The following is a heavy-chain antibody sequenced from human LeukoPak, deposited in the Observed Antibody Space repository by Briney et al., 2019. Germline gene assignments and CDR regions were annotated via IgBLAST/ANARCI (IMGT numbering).Heavy chain of an antibody. CDR2: ISAYNGNT. V-gene: IGHV1-18*01. CDR3: ARRVGSGWPVQH. J-gene: IGHJ1*01. Sequence: ASVKVSCKASGYTFTSYGISWVRQAPGQGLEWMGWISAYNGNTNYAQKLQSRVTMTTDTSTSTAYMELRSLRSEDTAVYYCARRVGSGWPVQHWGQGTLVTVSS. CDR1: GYTFTSYG. D-gene: IGHD6-19*01.